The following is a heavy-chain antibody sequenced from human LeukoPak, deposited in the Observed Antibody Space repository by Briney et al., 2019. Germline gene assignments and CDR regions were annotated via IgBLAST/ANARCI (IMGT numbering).Heavy chain of an antibody. Sequence: PGGSLRLSCSASGLTFSLYSMHWVRQAPGKGLEYVSGISTNGGSTYYADSVKGRFTISRDNSKNTLYLQMSTLRAEDTSVHYCVTELGIGGFDIWGQGTMVTVSS. V-gene: IGHV3-64D*06. CDR3: VTELGIGGFDI. J-gene: IGHJ3*02. CDR1: GLTFSLYS. D-gene: IGHD7-27*01. CDR2: ISTNGGST.